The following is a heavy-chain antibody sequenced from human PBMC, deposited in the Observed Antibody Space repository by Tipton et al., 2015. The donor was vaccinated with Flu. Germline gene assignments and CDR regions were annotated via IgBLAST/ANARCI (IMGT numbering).Heavy chain of an antibody. CDR1: GGSISSSSYY. CDR2: IYYSGST. J-gene: IGHJ6*02. Sequence: LRLSCTVSGGSISSSSYYWGWIRQPPGQGLEWIGSIYYSGSTYYNPSPKSRVTISVDTSKNQFSLKLSSVTAADTAVYYCARDPTQRCGGDCYSTWASYYGMDVWGQGTTVTVSS. CDR3: ARDPTQRCGGDCYSTWASYYGMDV. V-gene: IGHV4-39*07. D-gene: IGHD2-21*02.